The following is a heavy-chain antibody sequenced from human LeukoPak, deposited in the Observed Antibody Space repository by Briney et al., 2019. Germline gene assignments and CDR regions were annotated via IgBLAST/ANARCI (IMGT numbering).Heavy chain of an antibody. D-gene: IGHD3-3*01. CDR1: GGSISSSSYY. J-gene: IGHJ5*02. CDR3: ARDKGGYDFWSGLLGWFDP. V-gene: IGHV4-39*07. Sequence: PSETLSLTCTVSGGSISSSSYYWGWIRQPPGKGLEWIGSIYYSGSTYYNPSLKSRVTISVDTSKNQFSLKPSSVTAADTAVYYCARDKGGYDFWSGLLGWFDPWGQGTLVTVSS. CDR2: IYYSGST.